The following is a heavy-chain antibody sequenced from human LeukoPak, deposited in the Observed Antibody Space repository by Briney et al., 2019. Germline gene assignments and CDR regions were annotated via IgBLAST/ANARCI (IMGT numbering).Heavy chain of an antibody. Sequence: ASVKVSCKASGGTFSSYAISWVRQAPGQGLEWMGRIIPIFGTANYAQKFQGRVTITTDEPTSTAYMELSSLRSEDTAVYYCARVVPAATSTWYFDYWGQGTLVTVSS. V-gene: IGHV1-69*05. D-gene: IGHD2-2*01. CDR3: ARVVPAATSTWYFDY. CDR1: GGTFSSYA. CDR2: IIPIFGTA. J-gene: IGHJ4*02.